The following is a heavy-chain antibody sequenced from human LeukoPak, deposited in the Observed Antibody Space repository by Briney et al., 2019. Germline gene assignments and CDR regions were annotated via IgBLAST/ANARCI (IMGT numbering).Heavy chain of an antibody. J-gene: IGHJ5*02. V-gene: IGHV4-59*01. CDR2: IYYSGST. Sequence: SETLSLTCTVSGGSITSYYWSWIRQPPGKGLEWIGYIYYSGSTKYNPSLKSRVTISVHTSKNQFSLKLSSVTAADTAVYYCARVGRVGEWFDPWGQGTLVTVSS. D-gene: IGHD1-26*01. CDR3: ARVGRVGEWFDP. CDR1: GGSITSYY.